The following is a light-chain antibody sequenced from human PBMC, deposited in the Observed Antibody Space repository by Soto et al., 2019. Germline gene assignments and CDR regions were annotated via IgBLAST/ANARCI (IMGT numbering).Light chain of an antibody. CDR1: QSINNY. V-gene: IGKV1-39*01. J-gene: IGKJ3*01. CDR2: AAS. Sequence: DIQMTQSPSSLSASVGDSVTITCRASQSINNYLNWYQHKAGKAPKHLIYAASTLQGGVPSRFSGSGSRTDFTLTISSLQPEDSATYYCQQSYNTLFTFGPGTNVDVK. CDR3: QQSYNTLFT.